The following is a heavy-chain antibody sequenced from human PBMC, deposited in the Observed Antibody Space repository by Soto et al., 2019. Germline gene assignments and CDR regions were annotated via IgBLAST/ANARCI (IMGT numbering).Heavy chain of an antibody. CDR2: LSGSGDRT. CDR3: AKGSRWLRLGQLDS. CDR1: GFTFSNYV. J-gene: IGHJ4*02. D-gene: IGHD5-12*01. V-gene: IGHV3-23*01. Sequence: PGGSLRLSCAASGFTFSNYVMSWVRQAPGKGLEWVSGLSGSGDRTYYADSVKGRFSIFRDNSRDTMYLQIDSLRADDTAVYYCAKGSRWLRLGQLDSWGQGTLVTVSS.